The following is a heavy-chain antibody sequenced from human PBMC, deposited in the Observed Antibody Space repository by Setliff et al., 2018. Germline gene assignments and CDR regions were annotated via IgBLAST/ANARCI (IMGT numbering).Heavy chain of an antibody. Sequence: ASVKVSCKASGYTFTSHYMHWARQAPGLGLEWMGTINPSSGRTSYAQKFQGRVTMTRDTSTSTVYMDMSSLRSEDTAVYYCARDVFPYHYEGAFDIWGQGTMVTV. D-gene: IGHD3-22*01. CDR2: INPSSGRT. CDR3: ARDVFPYHYEGAFDI. J-gene: IGHJ3*02. V-gene: IGHV1-46*01. CDR1: GYTFTSHY.